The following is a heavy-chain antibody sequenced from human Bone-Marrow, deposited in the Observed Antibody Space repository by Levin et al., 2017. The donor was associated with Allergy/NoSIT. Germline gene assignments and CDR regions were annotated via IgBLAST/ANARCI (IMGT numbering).Heavy chain of an antibody. V-gene: IGHV3-30*18. Sequence: GGSLRLSCEASGFTFSNYGLHWVRQAPGKGLEWVGGISHHGNNKYYGDSVTGRFTISRDNSKNTLYLQMNSLRAEDTALYYCAKMKGRKLEERGPDFDYWGQGTLVTVSS. J-gene: IGHJ4*02. D-gene: IGHD1-1*01. CDR1: GFTFSNYG. CDR2: ISHHGNNK. CDR3: AKMKGRKLEERGPDFDY.